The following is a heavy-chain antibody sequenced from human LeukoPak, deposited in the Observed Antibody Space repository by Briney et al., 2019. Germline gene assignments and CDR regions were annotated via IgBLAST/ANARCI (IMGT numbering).Heavy chain of an antibody. CDR3: AKVRWLQHLDY. J-gene: IGHJ4*02. D-gene: IGHD5-24*01. V-gene: IGHV3-21*04. Sequence: GGSLRLSCAASGFTFSSYSMNWVRQAPGKGLEWVSSISSSSSYIYYADSVKGRFTISRDNSKNTLYLQMNSLRAEDTAVYYCAKVRWLQHLDYWGQGTLVTVSS. CDR2: ISSSSSYI. CDR1: GFTFSSYS.